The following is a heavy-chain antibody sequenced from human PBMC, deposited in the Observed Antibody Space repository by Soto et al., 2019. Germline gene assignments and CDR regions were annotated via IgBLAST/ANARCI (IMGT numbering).Heavy chain of an antibody. V-gene: IGHV3-23*01. CDR1: GFTFSSYA. Sequence: EVQLLESGGGLVQPGGSLRLSCEASGFTFSSYAMKWVRQAPGKGLEWVSSINEAGDDTYYANSVRGRFTISRDNSKNTLNLQMNSLRAEDTATYYCAKTLAHGIVRGTGIDSWGQGTLVTVSS. CDR2: INEAGDDT. J-gene: IGHJ4*02. CDR3: AKTLAHGIVRGTGIDS. D-gene: IGHD1-26*01.